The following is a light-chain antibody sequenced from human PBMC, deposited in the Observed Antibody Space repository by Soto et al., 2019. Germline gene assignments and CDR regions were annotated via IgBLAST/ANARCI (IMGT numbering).Light chain of an antibody. Sequence: QSVLTQPASVSGSPGQSITIACTGTSSDVGGYNHVSWYQVHPGKAPRLVIYDVSIRPPAVSDRFSGSTSGNTASLTISGLQAEVEADYYCSSSTATRTVVFGGGTKLTVL. CDR2: DVS. J-gene: IGLJ3*02. V-gene: IGLV2-14*03. CDR1: SSDVGGYNH. CDR3: SSSTATRTVV.